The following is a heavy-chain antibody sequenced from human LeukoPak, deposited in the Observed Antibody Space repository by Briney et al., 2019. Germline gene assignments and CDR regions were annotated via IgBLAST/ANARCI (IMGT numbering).Heavy chain of an antibody. CDR2: IKQDGSEK. J-gene: IGHJ5*02. V-gene: IGHV3-7*01. Sequence: GGSLRLSCAASGFTFSSYWMTWVRQAPGKGLEWVVNIKQDGSEKYYVDSGKGRFTISRDNAKNSLYLQMNSLRAEDTAVYYCARHPRWELRSAEFDPWGQGTLVTVSS. CDR3: ARHPRWELRSAEFDP. D-gene: IGHD1-26*01. CDR1: GFTFSSYW.